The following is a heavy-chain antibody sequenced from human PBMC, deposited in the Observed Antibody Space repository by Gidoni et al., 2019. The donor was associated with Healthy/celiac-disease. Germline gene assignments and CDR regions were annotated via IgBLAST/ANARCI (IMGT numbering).Heavy chain of an antibody. CDR3: ARGPGRSRWKGKGWFDP. Sequence: QVQLQQWGAGLLMPSETLSLTCAVYGGSSIAYYWRWIRQPPGKGLEWIGEINHSGSTNYNPSLKSRVTISVDTSKNQFSLNLSSVTAADTAVYYCARGPGRSRWKGKGWFDPWGQGTLVTVSS. V-gene: IGHV4-34*01. D-gene: IGHD1-1*01. CDR2: INHSGST. J-gene: IGHJ5*02. CDR1: GGSSIAYY.